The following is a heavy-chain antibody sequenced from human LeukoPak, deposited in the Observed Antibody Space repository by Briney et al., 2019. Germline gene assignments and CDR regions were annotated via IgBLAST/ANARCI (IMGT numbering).Heavy chain of an antibody. CDR3: ARAAGQYYDFWSGYYRSPQGNAFDI. D-gene: IGHD3-3*01. CDR2: INHSGST. V-gene: IGHV4-34*01. Sequence: PGGSLRLSCAASGFTFSSYWMSWVRQPPGKGLEWIGEINHSGSTNYNPSLKSRVTISVDTSKNQFSLKLSSVTAADTAVYCCARAAGQYYDFWSGYYRSPQGNAFDIWGQGTMVTVSS. J-gene: IGHJ3*02. CDR1: GFTFSSYW.